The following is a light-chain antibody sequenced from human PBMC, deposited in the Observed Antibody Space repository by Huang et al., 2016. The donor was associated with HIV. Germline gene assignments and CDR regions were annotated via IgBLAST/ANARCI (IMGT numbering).Light chain of an antibody. CDR2: RAS. V-gene: IGKV1-5*03. CDR3: QQYNTYLYT. CDR1: QNINTW. Sequence: DIQMTQSPSTLSASVGDRVTITCRASQNINTWLAWYQQKPGKAPNLLIYRASSLQVGVPSRFTGSGSGTEFTITITSLQPDDLGTYYCQQYNTYLYTFGQGTKLEI. J-gene: IGKJ2*01.